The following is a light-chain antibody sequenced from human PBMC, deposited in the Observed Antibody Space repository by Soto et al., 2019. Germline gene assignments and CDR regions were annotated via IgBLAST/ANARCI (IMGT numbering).Light chain of an antibody. CDR3: SSYAGTDRLV. CDR1: SSDVGGYNY. Sequence: QSALTQPPSASGSPGQSVTISCTGTSSDVGGYNYVSWYQQHAGKAPRLMIFEVTKRPSGVPDRFSGSKSGNTASLTVSGLQTEDEADYYCSSYAGTDRLVFGGGTKLTV. J-gene: IGLJ3*02. CDR2: EVT. V-gene: IGLV2-8*01.